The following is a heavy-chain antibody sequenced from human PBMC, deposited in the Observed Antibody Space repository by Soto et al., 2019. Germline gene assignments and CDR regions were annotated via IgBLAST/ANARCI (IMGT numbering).Heavy chain of an antibody. D-gene: IGHD2-15*01. CDR2: MNPNSGNT. Sequence: QVQLVQSGAEMKKPGASVKVSCKASGYTFTSYDINWVRQATGQGLEWMGWMNPNSGNTGYAQKFQGRVTMTRNTSISTAYMELSSLRSEDTAVYYCARGARVVAATSGYYFDYWGQGTLVTVSS. CDR1: GYTFTSYD. V-gene: IGHV1-8*01. J-gene: IGHJ4*02. CDR3: ARGARVVAATSGYYFDY.